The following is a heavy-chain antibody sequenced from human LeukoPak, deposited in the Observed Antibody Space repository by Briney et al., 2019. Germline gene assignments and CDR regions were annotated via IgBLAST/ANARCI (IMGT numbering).Heavy chain of an antibody. CDR2: IHSDGIST. J-gene: IGHJ4*02. CDR3: ARDLGFGELSPTYYFDY. CDR1: GFSFSTSW. Sequence: PGGSLRLSCEASGFSFSTSWMHWVRQAPGKGLVWVSRIHSDGISTIYADSVKGRFTISRDNAKNSLYLQMNSLRAEDTAVYYCARDLGFGELSPTYYFDYWGQGTLVTVSS. D-gene: IGHD3-10*01. V-gene: IGHV3-74*01.